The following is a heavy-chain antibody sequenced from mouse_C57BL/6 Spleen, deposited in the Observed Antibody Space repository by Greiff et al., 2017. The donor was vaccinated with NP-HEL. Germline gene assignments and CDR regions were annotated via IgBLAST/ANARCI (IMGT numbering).Heavy chain of an antibody. CDR1: GFTFSSYG. D-gene: IGHD2-3*01. J-gene: IGHJ4*01. Sequence: EVHLVESGGDLVKPGGSLKLSCAASGFTFSSYGMSWVRQTPDKRLEWVATISSGGSYTYYPDCVKGRFTISRDNAKNTLYLQMSSLKSEDTAMYYCARDDGYCAMDYWGQGTSVTVSS. V-gene: IGHV5-6*01. CDR2: ISSGGSYT. CDR3: ARDDGYCAMDY.